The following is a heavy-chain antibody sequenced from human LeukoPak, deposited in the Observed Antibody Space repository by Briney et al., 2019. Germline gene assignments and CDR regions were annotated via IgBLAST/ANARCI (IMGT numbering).Heavy chain of an antibody. V-gene: IGHV3-66*01. CDR2: IYSGGAT. D-gene: IGHD3-3*01. CDR3: AKGRDSWSNKIDY. CDR1: GFTVNRTY. J-gene: IGHJ4*02. Sequence: GGSLRLSCAASGFTVNRTYMSWVRQAPGRGLEWVSVIYSGGATYYSGSVKGRFTISRDNSKNTLYLQMNSLRAEDTAVYYCAKGRDSWSNKIDYWGQGTLVTVSS.